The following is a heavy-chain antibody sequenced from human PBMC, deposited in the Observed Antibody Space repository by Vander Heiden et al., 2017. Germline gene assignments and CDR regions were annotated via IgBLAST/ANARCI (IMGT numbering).Heavy chain of an antibody. V-gene: IGHV3-7*04. CDR1: GFTFSSYW. J-gene: IGHJ3*02. D-gene: IGHD3-22*01. CDR2: INKDGGAK. Sequence: EVQLVESGGGLVQHGGSLRLSCEASGFTFSSYWMSWIRQAPGKGLEWVANINKDGGAKYCVDSVKGRFTISRDNAKNSLYLQMNSLRAEDTAVYYCARGDYYDSSGYFTDAFDIWGQGTMVTVSS. CDR3: ARGDYYDSSGYFTDAFDI.